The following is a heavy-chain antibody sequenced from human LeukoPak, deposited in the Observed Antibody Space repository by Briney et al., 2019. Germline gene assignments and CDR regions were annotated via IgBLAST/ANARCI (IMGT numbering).Heavy chain of an antibody. Sequence: SETLSLTCTVSGGSISSSSYYWGWIRQPPGKGLEWIGSIYYSGSTYHNPSLKSRVTISVDTSKNQFSLKLSSVTAADTAVYYCAREIRYYYDSSGYCDIWGQGTMVTVSS. J-gene: IGHJ3*02. CDR1: GGSISSSSYY. CDR2: IYYSGST. V-gene: IGHV4-39*07. D-gene: IGHD3-22*01. CDR3: AREIRYYYDSSGYCDI.